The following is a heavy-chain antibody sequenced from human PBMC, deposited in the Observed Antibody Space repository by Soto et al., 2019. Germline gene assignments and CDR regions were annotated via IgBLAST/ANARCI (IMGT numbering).Heavy chain of an antibody. CDR3: ALWLQFGFDY. J-gene: IGHJ4*02. CDR1: GGSISNYY. CDR2: IYYSGDT. Sequence: QVQLQESGLGLVKPSETLSLTCTVSGGSISNYYWSWIRQPPGKGLEWIGYIYYSGDTNYNPSPTSRATMSVDTANNQFSLNLSSVTAADTSVYYCALWLQFGFDYWGQGTLVTVSS. V-gene: IGHV4-59*08. D-gene: IGHD5-12*01.